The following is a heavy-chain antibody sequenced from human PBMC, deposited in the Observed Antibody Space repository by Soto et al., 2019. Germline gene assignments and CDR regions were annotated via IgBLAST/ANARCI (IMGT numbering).Heavy chain of an antibody. CDR3: AAATRGYLYYGLDV. D-gene: IGHD5-12*01. J-gene: IGHJ6*02. CDR1: GDTVSSNRAA. Sequence: PSQTLSLTCAISGDTVSSNRAAWNWIRQSPSRGLEWLGRTYYRTRWYNDYAVSVKGRITINPDPSRNQFYLQVNSVTSEDTAVDYCAAATRGYLYYGLDVWGQGTTVTV. V-gene: IGHV6-1*01. CDR2: TYYRTRWYN.